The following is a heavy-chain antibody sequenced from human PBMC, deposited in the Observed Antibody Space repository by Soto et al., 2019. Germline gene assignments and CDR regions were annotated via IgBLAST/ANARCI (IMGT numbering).Heavy chain of an antibody. CDR1: GFTFSSYG. Sequence: PGGSLRLSCAASGFTFSSYGMHWVRQAPGKGLVWVSRVSPDGTSTSYGDSVKGRFTISRDNAKDTLYLQLNSLTAEDTAVYYCARGAANRYGFGDPCGHGTLVTVSS. D-gene: IGHD5-18*01. CDR2: VSPDGTST. J-gene: IGHJ5*02. CDR3: ARGAANRYGFGDP. V-gene: IGHV3-74*01.